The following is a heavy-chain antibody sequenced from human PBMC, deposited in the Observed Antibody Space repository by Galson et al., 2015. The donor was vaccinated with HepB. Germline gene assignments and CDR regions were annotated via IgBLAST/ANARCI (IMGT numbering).Heavy chain of an antibody. CDR3: ASATDYYDSSEGYFDY. CDR1: GFTFSSYA. J-gene: IGHJ4*02. Sequence: SLRLPCAGSGFTFSSYAMTWVRQSPGKGLVAAVVFPYDGRHKLSAASLNGRFTISRDSSKNTLYLQMNSLRAEDTAVYYCASATDYYDSSEGYFDYWGQGTLVTVSS. D-gene: IGHD3-22*01. CDR2: FPYDGRHK. V-gene: IGHV3-30-3*01.